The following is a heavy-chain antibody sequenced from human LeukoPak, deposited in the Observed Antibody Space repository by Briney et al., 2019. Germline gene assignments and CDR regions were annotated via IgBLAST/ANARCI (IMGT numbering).Heavy chain of an antibody. J-gene: IGHJ6*02. CDR3: ARDEIRYFDWLPIYYYGMDV. CDR1: GYTFTRYG. Sequence: GASVKVSCKASGYTFTRYGISWVRQAPGQGLEWMGWISAYNGNTNYAQKLQGRVTMTTDTSTSTAYMELRSLRSDDTAVYYCARDEIRYFDWLPIYYYGMDVWGQGTTVTVSS. CDR2: ISAYNGNT. V-gene: IGHV1-18*01. D-gene: IGHD3-9*01.